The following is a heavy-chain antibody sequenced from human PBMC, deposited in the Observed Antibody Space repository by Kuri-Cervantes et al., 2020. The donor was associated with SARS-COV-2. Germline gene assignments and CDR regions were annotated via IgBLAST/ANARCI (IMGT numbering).Heavy chain of an antibody. Sequence: SQTLSLTCAVYGGSFSGYYWGWIRQPPGKGLEWIGEINHSGSTNYNPSLKSRVTISVDTSKNQFPLKLSSVTAADTAVYYCARGMDGYNYRSFDYWGQGTLVTVSS. CDR2: INHSGST. CDR3: ARGMDGYNYRSFDY. D-gene: IGHD5-24*01. CDR1: GGSFSGYY. J-gene: IGHJ4*02. V-gene: IGHV4-34*01.